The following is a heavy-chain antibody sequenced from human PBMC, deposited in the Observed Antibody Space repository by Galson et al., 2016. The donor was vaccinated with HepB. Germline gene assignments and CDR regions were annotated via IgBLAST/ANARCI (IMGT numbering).Heavy chain of an antibody. CDR3: AKVGPHYDILTGYFDY. CDR1: GFTFSDYA. Sequence: SLRLSCAASGFTFSDYAMHWVRQAPGKGLEWVAVISYDGSHKYYRDSVKGRFIISRDNSKNPLSLQMHSLRAEDTAVYYCAKVGPHYDILTGYFDYWGQGTLVTVSS. D-gene: IGHD3-9*01. CDR2: ISYDGSHK. J-gene: IGHJ4*02. V-gene: IGHV3-30*18.